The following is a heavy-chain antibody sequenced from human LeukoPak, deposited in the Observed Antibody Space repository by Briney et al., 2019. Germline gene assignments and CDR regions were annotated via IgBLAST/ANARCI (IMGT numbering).Heavy chain of an antibody. CDR2: INPNSGGT. Sequence: ASVRVSCKASGYTLTDYYMHWVRQAPGQGLECIGWINPNSGGTNYAQKFQGRVTMTRDTSISTAYMELSRLGSDDTAVYYCARDPFWNGDAFDVWGQGTMVTVSS. J-gene: IGHJ3*01. CDR3: ARDPFWNGDAFDV. V-gene: IGHV1-2*02. D-gene: IGHD3-3*01. CDR1: GYTLTDYY.